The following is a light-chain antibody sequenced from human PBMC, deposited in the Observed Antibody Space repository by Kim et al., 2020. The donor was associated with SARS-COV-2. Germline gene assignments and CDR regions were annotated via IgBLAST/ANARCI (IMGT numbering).Light chain of an antibody. J-gene: IGLJ3*02. V-gene: IGLV3-19*01. CDR1: SLRSYY. CDR3: NSRDNSGYRV. CDR2: GKN. Sequence: VALGQTIRSTCQGDSLRSYYASWYQQKPGQAPLLVIYGKNNRPSGIPDRFSGSSSGNTASLTITGAQAEDEADYYCNSRDNSGYRVFGGGTQLTVL.